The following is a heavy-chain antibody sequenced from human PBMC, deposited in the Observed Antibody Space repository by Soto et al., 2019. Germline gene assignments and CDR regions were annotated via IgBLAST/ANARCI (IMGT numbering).Heavy chain of an antibody. V-gene: IGHV3-23*01. CDR2: ISGSGGST. CDR3: AKGDRDYYDSSGYNDY. J-gene: IGHJ4*02. D-gene: IGHD3-22*01. CDR1: GFTFSGDA. Sequence: PGGSLRLCCAASGFTFSGDAISWVHQAPGEGLEWVSAISGSGGSTYYADSVKGRFTISRDNSKNTLYLQMNSLRAEDTAVYYCAKGDRDYYDSSGYNDYWGQGALVTVSS.